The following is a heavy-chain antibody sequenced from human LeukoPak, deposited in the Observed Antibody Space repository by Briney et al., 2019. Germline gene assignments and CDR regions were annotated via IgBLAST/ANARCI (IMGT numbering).Heavy chain of an antibody. CDR2: INTNTGKP. CDR1: GYTFTSYG. CDR3: ARDKLNWNDVRIQSPPTVLDS. D-gene: IGHD1-1*01. V-gene: IGHV7-4-1*02. J-gene: IGHJ5*01. Sequence: GASVKVSCKASGYTFTSYGISWVRQAPGQGLEWLGWINTNTGKPTYAQGLRGRFVLSSDTSVNTAFLQVNSLKADDSAVYFCARDKLNWNDVRIQSPPTVLDSWGQGTLVIVSS.